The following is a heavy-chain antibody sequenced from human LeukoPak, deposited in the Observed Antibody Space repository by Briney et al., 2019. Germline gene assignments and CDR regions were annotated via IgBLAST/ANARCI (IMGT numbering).Heavy chain of an antibody. J-gene: IGHJ3*02. CDR3: ARYSYGGNDAFDI. V-gene: IGHV4-59*01. D-gene: IGHD2-15*01. CDR1: GGSIISDY. Sequence: PSETLSLTCTVSGGSIISDYWSWIRQPPGKGLEWIGYIYYSGSPNYNPSLKSRVTISVDTSKNQFSLKLSSVTAADTAVYYCARYSYGGNDAFDIWGQGTMVAVSS. CDR2: IYYSGSP.